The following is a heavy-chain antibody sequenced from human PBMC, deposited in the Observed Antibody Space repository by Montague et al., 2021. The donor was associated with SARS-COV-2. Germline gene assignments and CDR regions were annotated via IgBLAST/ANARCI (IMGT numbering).Heavy chain of an antibody. CDR1: DVSLSTSTW. D-gene: IGHD3/OR15-3a*01. V-gene: IGHV4-4*02. J-gene: IGHJ4*02. CDR3: ARGGLGNRGFDY. CDR2: IYLSGFT. Sequence: SETLSLTCVVSDVSLSTSTWWSWVRQSPGKGLECVGEIYLSGFTHYHPSVKSRVSISLDDSRSQFSLRLTSVTAADTAVYFCARGGLGNRGFDYWGQGTLVTVSS.